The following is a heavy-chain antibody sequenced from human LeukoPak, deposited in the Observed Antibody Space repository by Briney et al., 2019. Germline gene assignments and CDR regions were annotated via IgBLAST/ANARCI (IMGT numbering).Heavy chain of an antibody. V-gene: IGHV4-4*07. CDR3: ARSLGIVGATQYYFDY. CDR2: IYTSGSP. Sequence: SETLSLTCTVSGGSISSYYWSWIRQPAGKGLEWIGRIYTSGSPNYNPSLKSRVTMSVDTSKNQFSLKLSSVTAADTAVYYCARSLGIVGATQYYFDYWGQGTLVTVSS. J-gene: IGHJ4*02. CDR1: GGSISSYY. D-gene: IGHD1-26*01.